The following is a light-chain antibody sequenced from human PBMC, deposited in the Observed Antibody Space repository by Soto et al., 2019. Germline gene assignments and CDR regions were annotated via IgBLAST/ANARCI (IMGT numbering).Light chain of an antibody. CDR1: QSVYIN. Sequence: EIVMTQSPATLSVSPGERATLSCRASQSVYINVAWYQQKPGQAPRLLIYGASTRATGIPARFSGSGSGTAFTLTISSLQSEEFAVYYCQQYNDWPRTFGQGAKVEIK. V-gene: IGKV3-15*01. CDR3: QQYNDWPRT. J-gene: IGKJ1*01. CDR2: GAS.